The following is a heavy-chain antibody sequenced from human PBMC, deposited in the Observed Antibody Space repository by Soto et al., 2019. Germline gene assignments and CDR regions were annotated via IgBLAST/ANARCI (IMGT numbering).Heavy chain of an antibody. CDR3: AKPSSSWHPFDY. J-gene: IGHJ4*02. Sequence: LRLSCAASGFTFSSYAMSWVRQAPGKGLEWVSAISGSGGSTYYADSVKGRFTISRDISKNTLYLQMNSLRAEDTAVYYCAKPSSSWHPFDYWGQGTLVTVSS. CDR1: GFTFSSYA. CDR2: ISGSGGST. V-gene: IGHV3-23*01. D-gene: IGHD2-15*01.